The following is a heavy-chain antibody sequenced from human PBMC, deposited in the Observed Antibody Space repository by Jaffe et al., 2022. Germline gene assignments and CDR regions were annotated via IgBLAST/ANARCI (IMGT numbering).Heavy chain of an antibody. J-gene: IGHJ6*03. D-gene: IGHD3-10*01. CDR3: VRISAGNYYGSSRQYYYHYMDV. CDR1: GFSLTSNGMC. CDR2: IDWNDGK. V-gene: IGHV2-70*19. Sequence: QVTLRESGPALVTPTQTLTLTCTFSGFSLTSNGMCVNWVRQSPGKALEWLALIDWNDGKKYNTSLKSRLTISKDTSKNQVVLTMTNMDPVDTATYYCVRISAGNYYGSSRQYYYHYMDVWGKGTTVIVSS.